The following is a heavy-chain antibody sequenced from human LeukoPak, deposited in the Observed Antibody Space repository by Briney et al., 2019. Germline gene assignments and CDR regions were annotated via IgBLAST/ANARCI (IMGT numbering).Heavy chain of an antibody. CDR3: ARSLADFWSGYRDYYYYMDV. D-gene: IGHD3-3*01. J-gene: IGHJ6*03. CDR1: GFTFSSYA. CDR2: ISGSGGST. Sequence: PGGSLRLSCAASGFTFSSYAMSWVRQAPGKGLEWVSAISGSGGSTYYADSVKGRFTISRDNSKNTLYLQMNSLRAEDTAVYYCARSLADFWSGYRDYYYYMDVWGKGTTVTVSS. V-gene: IGHV3-23*01.